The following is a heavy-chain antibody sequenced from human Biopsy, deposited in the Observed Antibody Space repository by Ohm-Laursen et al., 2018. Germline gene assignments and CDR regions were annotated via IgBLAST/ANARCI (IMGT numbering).Heavy chain of an antibody. CDR3: GNEVHGRDY. CDR1: GKTFSDYQ. Sequence: PSETLSLTWAVFGKTFSDYQWGWIRQPPGKGLEWIGQINQAGTTNYNPSLKSRVSISADASKYEFSLRLTSVTAADTAVYLCGNEVHGRDYWGLGAQVTVSS. CDR2: INQAGTT. V-gene: IGHV4-34*08. D-gene: IGHD2-15*01. J-gene: IGHJ4*02.